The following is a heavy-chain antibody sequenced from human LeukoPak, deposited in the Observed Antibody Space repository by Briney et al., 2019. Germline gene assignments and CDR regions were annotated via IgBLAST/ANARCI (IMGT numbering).Heavy chain of an antibody. V-gene: IGHV3-72*01. CDR1: GFIFSDHY. CDR3: ASPVGATTVRAFDI. CDR2: TRNEANIYTT. Sequence: GGSLRLSCAASGFIFSDHYMDWVRQAPGKGLEWVGRTRNEANIYTTKYAASVKGRFTISRDDSKNSLYLQMNSLKTEDTAVYYCASPVGATTVRAFDIWGQGTMVTASS. J-gene: IGHJ3*02. D-gene: IGHD1-26*01.